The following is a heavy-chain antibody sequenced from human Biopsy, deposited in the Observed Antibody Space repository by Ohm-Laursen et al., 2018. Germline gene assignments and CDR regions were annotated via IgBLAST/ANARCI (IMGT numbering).Heavy chain of an antibody. J-gene: IGHJ6*02. Sequence: SSVKVSCKPSGYSFTKYYINWVRQAPGQGLEWMGIINPTGGTTSYAEKFQGRVTLTRDTSTGTVYLELNSLIYEDTALYYCARDETGSSVFGPYYYGMDVWGQGTTVTVSS. CDR2: INPTGGTT. CDR3: ARDETGSSVFGPYYYGMDV. CDR1: GYSFTKYY. D-gene: IGHD3-9*01. V-gene: IGHV1-46*01.